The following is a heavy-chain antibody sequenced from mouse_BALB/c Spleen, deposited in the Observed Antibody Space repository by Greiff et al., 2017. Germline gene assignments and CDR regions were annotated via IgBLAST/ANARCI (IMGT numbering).Heavy chain of an antibody. Sequence: EVQGVESGGDLVKPGGSLKLSCAASGFTFSSYGMSWVRQTPDKRLEWVATISSGGSYTYYPDSVKGRFTISRDNAKNTLYLQMSSLKSEDTAMYYCARPGPYFYFDYWGQGTTLTVSS. CDR1: GFTFSSYG. V-gene: IGHV5-6*01. D-gene: IGHD2-10*01. CDR2: ISSGGSYT. J-gene: IGHJ2*01. CDR3: ARPGPYFYFDY.